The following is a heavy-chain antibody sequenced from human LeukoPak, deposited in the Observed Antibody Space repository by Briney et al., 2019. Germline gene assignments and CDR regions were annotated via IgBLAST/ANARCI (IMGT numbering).Heavy chain of an antibody. CDR3: AKGRHPDRGSRAFPFDY. V-gene: IGHV3-23*01. J-gene: IGHJ4*02. CDR1: GFTFSSYG. D-gene: IGHD1-26*01. CDR2: ISGSGGST. Sequence: GGTLRLSCAASGFTFSSYGMSWVRQAPGKGLEWVSAISGSGGSTYYADAVKGLFTISRNNSKTTLYLQMNSLRAEDTAVYYCAKGRHPDRGSRAFPFDYWGQGTLVTVSS.